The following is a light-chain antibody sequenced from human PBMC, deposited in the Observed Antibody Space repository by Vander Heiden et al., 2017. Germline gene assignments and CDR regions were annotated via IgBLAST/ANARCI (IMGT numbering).Light chain of an antibody. CDR2: KAS. CDR3: LQYNNYPLT. J-gene: IGKJ4*01. V-gene: IGKV1-5*03. CDR1: QILDSW. Sequence: DIQMTQTPATLSASPGDRVTLTCRPSQILDSWLAWYQQKPGKAPKLLIYKASTLQTGVPSRFSGGGSGTEFLLTLSSLQTDDSATYFCLQYNNYPLTFGGGTKVE.